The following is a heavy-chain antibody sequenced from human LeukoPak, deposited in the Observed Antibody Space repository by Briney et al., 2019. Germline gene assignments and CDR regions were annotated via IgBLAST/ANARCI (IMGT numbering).Heavy chain of an antibody. Sequence: PGRSLRLSCAASGFTFSSYAMHWVRQAPGKGLEWVAVISYDGSNKYYADSVKGRFTISRDNSKNTLYLQMNSLRAEDTAVYYCARRSDIYFDYWGQGTLVTVSS. CDR2: ISYDGSNK. J-gene: IGHJ4*02. CDR1: GFTFSSYA. D-gene: IGHD1-26*01. V-gene: IGHV3-30*04. CDR3: ARRSDIYFDY.